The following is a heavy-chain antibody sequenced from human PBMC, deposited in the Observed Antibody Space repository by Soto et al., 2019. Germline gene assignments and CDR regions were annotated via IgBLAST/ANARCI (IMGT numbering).Heavy chain of an antibody. D-gene: IGHD3-22*01. J-gene: IGHJ5*02. CDR1: GDSISNSRFY. CDR3: ARDFFDSSDYTTNWFAP. Sequence: PSETLSLTCSVSGDSISNSRFYWAWIRQPPGEGLEWIGSIYHTGNAYYNPSLKSRVTISVDTSKSQFSLKLTSVTAADAALYYCARDFFDSSDYTTNWFAPWGQGTLVTVSS. V-gene: IGHV4-39*01. CDR2: IYHTGNA.